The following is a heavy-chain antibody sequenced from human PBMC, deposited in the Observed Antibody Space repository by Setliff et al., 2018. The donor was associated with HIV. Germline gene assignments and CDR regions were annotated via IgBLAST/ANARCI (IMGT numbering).Heavy chain of an antibody. CDR2: MNPNSGNT. J-gene: IGHJ3*02. V-gene: IGHV1-8*01. CDR3: TAGGTGSLDI. CDR1: GYTFTSHD. Sequence: ASVKVSCKASGYTFTSHDINWVRQATGQGLEWMGWMNPNSGNTGYAQKFQGRLTLTRNTSISTAYMELSSLRSEDTAVYYCTAGGTGSLDIWGQGTMVTVSS. D-gene: IGHD2-15*01.